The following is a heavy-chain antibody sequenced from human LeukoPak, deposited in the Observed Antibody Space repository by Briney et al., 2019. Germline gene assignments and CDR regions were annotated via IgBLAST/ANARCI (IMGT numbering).Heavy chain of an antibody. D-gene: IGHD5-18*01. CDR1: GFTFSDYY. Sequence: GGSLRLSCAASGFTFSDYYMSWIRQAPGKGLEWVSYISSSGSTIYYADSVKGRFTISRGNAKNSLYLQMNSLRAEDTAVYYCARSRYSYGYPLFDYWGQGTLVTVSS. CDR3: ARSRYSYGYPLFDY. V-gene: IGHV3-11*01. J-gene: IGHJ4*02. CDR2: ISSSGSTI.